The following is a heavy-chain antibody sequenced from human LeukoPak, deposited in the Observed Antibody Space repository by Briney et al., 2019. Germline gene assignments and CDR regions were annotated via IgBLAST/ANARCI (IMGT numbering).Heavy chain of an antibody. Sequence: SETLFLTCTVSGGSVSSGSYYWSWIRQPPGKGLEWIGYIYYSGSTNYNPSLKSRVTISVDTSKNQFSLKLSSVTAADTAVYYCARRHYWPYAFDIWGQGTMVTVSS. CDR1: GGSVSSGSYY. D-gene: IGHD2-15*01. CDR3: ARRHYWPYAFDI. J-gene: IGHJ3*02. V-gene: IGHV4-61*01. CDR2: IYYSGST.